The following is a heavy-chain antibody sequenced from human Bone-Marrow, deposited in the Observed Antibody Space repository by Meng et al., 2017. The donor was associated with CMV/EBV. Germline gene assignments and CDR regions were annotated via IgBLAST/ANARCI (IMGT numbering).Heavy chain of an antibody. CDR1: GDSVSSNSAA. D-gene: IGHD3-3*01. CDR2: TYYRSKWYN. Sequence: SEPLSLTCAISGDSVSSNSAAWNWIRQSPSRGLEWLGRTYYRSKWYNDYAVSVKSRITINPDTSKNQFSLQLNSVTPEDTAVYYCARDGPLNYDFWSGSINWFDPWGQGTLVTVSS. CDR3: ARDGPLNYDFWSGSINWFDP. J-gene: IGHJ5*02. V-gene: IGHV6-1*01.